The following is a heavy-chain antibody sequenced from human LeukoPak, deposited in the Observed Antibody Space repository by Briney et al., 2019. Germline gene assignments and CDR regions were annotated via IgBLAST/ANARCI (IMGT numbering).Heavy chain of an antibody. CDR2: ITYRGSG. V-gene: IGHV4-34*01. CDR3: GVYGGDWRFDF. Sequence: NSSETLSLTCAVYNGFDSYYMTIVRQPPGKGLEWVGEITYRGSGNYNPSLKGRATISINVSQRQFSLSLRSVTAADTATYYCGVYGGDWRFDFWGQGTPITVSS. J-gene: IGHJ4*02. CDR1: NGFDSYY. D-gene: IGHD2-21*02.